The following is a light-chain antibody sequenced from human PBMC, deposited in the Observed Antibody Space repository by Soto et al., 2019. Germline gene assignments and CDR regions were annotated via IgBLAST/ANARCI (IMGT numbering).Light chain of an antibody. V-gene: IGKV1-5*01. Sequence: DIQMTQSPSTLSASVGDRVTITCRASQSIGNWLAWYQQSPGKAPNLLIYDASTLENGVPSRFSGNGSGTDFTLSISSLQAEDFATYYCQQSHDYSPPPFGGGTQVEIK. J-gene: IGKJ4*01. CDR2: DAS. CDR1: QSIGNW. CDR3: QQSHDYSPPP.